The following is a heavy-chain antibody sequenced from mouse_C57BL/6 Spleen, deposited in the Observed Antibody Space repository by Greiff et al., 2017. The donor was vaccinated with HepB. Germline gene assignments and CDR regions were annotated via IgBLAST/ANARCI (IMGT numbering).Heavy chain of an antibody. CDR1: GYAFTNYL. CDR3: ARGGYYGSSPPFVY. D-gene: IGHD1-1*01. V-gene: IGHV1-54*01. Sequence: QVQLKQSGAELVRPGTSVKVSCKASGYAFTNYLIEWVKQRPGQGLEWIGVINPGSGGTNYNEKFKGKATLTADKSSSTAYMQLSSLTSEDSAVYFCARGGYYGSSPPFVYWGQGTTLTVSS. J-gene: IGHJ2*01. CDR2: INPGSGGT.